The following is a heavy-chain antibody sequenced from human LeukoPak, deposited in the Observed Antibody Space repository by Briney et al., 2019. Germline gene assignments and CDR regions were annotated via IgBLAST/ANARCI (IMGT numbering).Heavy chain of an antibody. CDR3: ARSYSSGWYPTNFDY. CDR2: ISSSGSTI. J-gene: IGHJ4*02. D-gene: IGHD6-19*01. CDR1: GFTFSDYY. V-gene: IGHV3-11*04. Sequence: GGSLRLSCAASGFTFSDYYMSWIRQAPGKGLEWVSYISSSGSTIYYADSVKGRFTISRDNSKNTLYLQMNSLRAEDTAVYYCARSYSSGWYPTNFDYWGQGTLVTVSS.